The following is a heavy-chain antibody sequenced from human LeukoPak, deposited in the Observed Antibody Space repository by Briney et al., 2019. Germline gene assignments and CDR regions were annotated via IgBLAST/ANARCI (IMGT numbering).Heavy chain of an antibody. J-gene: IGHJ4*02. D-gene: IGHD1-26*01. Sequence: LAGGSLRLSCAASGFTFSSYAMSWVRQAPGKGLEWVSAISGSGGSTYYADSVKSRFTISRDNSKNTLYLQMNSLRAEDTAVYYCAKSEAWWELYYFDYWGQGTLVTVSS. CDR1: GFTFSSYA. CDR3: AKSEAWWELYYFDY. CDR2: ISGSGGST. V-gene: IGHV3-23*01.